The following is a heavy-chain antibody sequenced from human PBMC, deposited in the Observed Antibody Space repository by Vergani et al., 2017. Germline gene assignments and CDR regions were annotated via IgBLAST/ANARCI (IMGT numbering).Heavy chain of an antibody. CDR2: ISSSSSYI. Sequence: EVQLVESGGGLVKPGGSLRLSCAASGFTFSSYSMNWVRQAPGKGLEWVSSISSSSSYIYYADSVKGRFTISRDNAKNSLYLQMNSLRAEDTAVYYCARXPPSYVWGSYRPYYFDYWGQGTLVTVSS. CDR1: GFTFSSYS. V-gene: IGHV3-21*01. D-gene: IGHD3-16*02. J-gene: IGHJ4*02. CDR3: ARXPPSYVWGSYRPYYFDY.